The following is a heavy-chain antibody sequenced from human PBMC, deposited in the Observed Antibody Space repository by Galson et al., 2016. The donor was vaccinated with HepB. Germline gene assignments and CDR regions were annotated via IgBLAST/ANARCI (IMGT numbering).Heavy chain of an antibody. D-gene: IGHD2-8*02. V-gene: IGHV3-48*02. CDR1: GFTLTDYG. CDR3: ARDLVRSAFDM. CDR2: IRSTTSTI. J-gene: IGHJ3*02. Sequence: SLRLSCAASGFTLTDYGMNWVRQAPGKGLEWVSYIRSTTSTIYYANSVKGRFTISSDDADNSLYLQMNSLRDDDTAVYYCARDLVRSAFDMWGQGTMVTVSS.